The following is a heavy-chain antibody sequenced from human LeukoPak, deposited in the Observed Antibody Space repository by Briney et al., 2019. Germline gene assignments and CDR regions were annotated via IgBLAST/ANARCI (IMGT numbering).Heavy chain of an antibody. V-gene: IGHV4-34*01. CDR3: ARLRAYYDYVWGSYRIPYYYCYMDV. CDR1: GGSFSGYY. CDR2: INHSGST. Sequence: SETLSLTCAVYGGSFSGYYWSWIRQPPGKGLEWIGEINHSGSTNYNPSLKSRVTISVDTSKNQFSLKLSSVTAADTAVYYCARLRAYYDYVWGSYRIPYYYCYMDVWGKGTTVTISS. J-gene: IGHJ6*03. D-gene: IGHD3-16*02.